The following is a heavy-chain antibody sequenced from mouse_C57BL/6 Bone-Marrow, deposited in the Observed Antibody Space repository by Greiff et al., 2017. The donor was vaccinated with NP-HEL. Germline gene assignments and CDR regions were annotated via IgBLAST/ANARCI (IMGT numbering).Heavy chain of an antibody. CDR3: ARNSDGSSSLDV. CDR2: IWSGGST. J-gene: IGHJ1*03. D-gene: IGHD1-1*01. CDR1: GFSLTSYG. V-gene: IGHV2-2*01. Sequence: QVQLQQSGPGLVQPSQSLSITCTVSGFSLTSYGVHWVRQSPGKGLEWLGVIWSGGSTDYNAAFISRLSISKDNSKSQVFFKMNSLQADDTAIYYCARNSDGSSSLDVWGTGTTVTVSS.